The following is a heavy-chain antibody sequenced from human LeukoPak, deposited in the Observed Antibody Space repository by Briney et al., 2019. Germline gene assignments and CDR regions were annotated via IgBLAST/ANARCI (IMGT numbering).Heavy chain of an antibody. CDR2: INPNSGGT. CDR3: ARQYYDSSSVGAHPFDY. J-gene: IGHJ4*02. V-gene: IGHV1-2*02. CDR1: GFTFSSYV. D-gene: IGHD3-22*01. Sequence: GGSLRLSCAASGFTFSSYVMHWVRQAPGQGLEWMGWINPNSGGTNYAQKFQGRVTMTRDTSISTAYMELSRLRSDDTAVYYCARQYYDSSSVGAHPFDYWGQGTLVTVSS.